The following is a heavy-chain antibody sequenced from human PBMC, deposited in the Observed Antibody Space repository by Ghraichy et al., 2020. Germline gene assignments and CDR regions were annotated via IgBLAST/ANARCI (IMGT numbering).Heavy chain of an antibody. D-gene: IGHD6-6*01. CDR3: ARGRRPRSSSYPDALDV. V-gene: IGHV4-39*07. J-gene: IGHJ3*01. Sequence: SGTLSLTCTVSGDSVSSSSYYWGWIRQPPGQGLEWITSIYFNGTTYYNPSLKSRVTMSVDTSTNQFSLKLTTVTAADTSVYYCARGRRPRSSSYPDALDVWGQGTMVTVSS. CDR2: IYFNGTT. CDR1: GDSVSSSSYY.